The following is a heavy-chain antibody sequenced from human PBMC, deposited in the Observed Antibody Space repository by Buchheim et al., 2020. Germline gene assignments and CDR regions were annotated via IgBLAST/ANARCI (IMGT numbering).Heavy chain of an antibody. V-gene: IGHV3-30-3*01. J-gene: IGHJ4*02. CDR1: GFTFSSYA. D-gene: IGHD3-3*01. CDR2: ISYDGSNK. Sequence: QVQLVESGGGVVQPGRSLRLSCAASGFTFSSYAMHWVRQAPGKGLEWVAVISYDGSNKYYADSVKGRFTISRDNSKHTLYLQMNSLRAEDTAVYYCARSQYDFWSGVLDYWGQGTL. CDR3: ARSQYDFWSGVLDY.